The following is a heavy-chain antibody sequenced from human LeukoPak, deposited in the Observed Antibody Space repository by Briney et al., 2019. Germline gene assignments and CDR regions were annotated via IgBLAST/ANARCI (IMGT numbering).Heavy chain of an antibody. D-gene: IGHD2-8*01. J-gene: IGHJ5*02. CDR1: GYRFPTYV. CDR2: IAPYNGNM. Sequence: ASVKVSCKTSGYRFPTYVITWVRQAPGQGLEWMGWIAPYNGNMNYAQKFQDRVTMTTDTSTSTAYMEVRSLRSDDTAVYYCARGGVGVNWFDLRGQGTLVTVSS. V-gene: IGHV1-18*01. CDR3: ARGGVGVNWFDL.